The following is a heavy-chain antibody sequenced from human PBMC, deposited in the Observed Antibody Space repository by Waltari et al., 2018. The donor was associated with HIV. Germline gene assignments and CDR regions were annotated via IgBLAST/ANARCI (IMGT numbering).Heavy chain of an antibody. CDR2: KNQSGST. D-gene: IGHD6-19*01. Sequence: QVQLQQWGAGLLKPSETLSLTCAVYGGSFSGYYWSWLRQPPGKGLEGIGEKNQSGSTNHTPSLKSRVTISVDTSKNQFSLKLSSGTAADTAVYYCAAYSSGWYYSGMDVWGQGTTVTVSS. V-gene: IGHV4-34*01. CDR1: GGSFSGYY. CDR3: AAYSSGWYYSGMDV. J-gene: IGHJ6*02.